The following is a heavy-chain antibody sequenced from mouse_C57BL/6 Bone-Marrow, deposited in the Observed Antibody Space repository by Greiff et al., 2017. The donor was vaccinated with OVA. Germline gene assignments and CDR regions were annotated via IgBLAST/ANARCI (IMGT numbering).Heavy chain of an antibody. CDR3: ARNESSGYPAWFAY. CDR1: EYEFPSHD. D-gene: IGHD3-2*02. J-gene: IGHJ3*01. Sequence: EVMLVESGGGLVQPGESLKLSCESNEYEFPSHDMSWVRKTPEKRLELVAAINSDGGSTYYPDTMERRFIISRDNTKKTLYLQMSSLRSEDTAVYYCARNESSGYPAWFAYWGQGTLVTVSA. CDR2: INSDGGST. V-gene: IGHV5-2*03.